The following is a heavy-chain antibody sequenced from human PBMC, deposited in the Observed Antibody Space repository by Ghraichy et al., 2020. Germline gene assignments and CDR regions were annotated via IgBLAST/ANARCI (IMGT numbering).Heavy chain of an antibody. Sequence: LSLTCAASGFTFSSYAMSWVRQAPGQGLEWVSTISISGGRTFYADSVKGRFTISRDNSKITLYLQMNSLRAEDTAVYFCAKGMAAAGTPFAEYFQHWGQGTLVTVSS. CDR3: AKGMAAAGTPFAEYFQH. CDR2: ISISGGRT. D-gene: IGHD6-13*01. CDR1: GFTFSSYA. V-gene: IGHV3-23*01. J-gene: IGHJ1*01.